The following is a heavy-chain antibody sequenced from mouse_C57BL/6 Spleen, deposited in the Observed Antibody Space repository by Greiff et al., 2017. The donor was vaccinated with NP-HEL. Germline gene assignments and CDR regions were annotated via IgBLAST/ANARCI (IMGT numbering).Heavy chain of an antibody. V-gene: IGHV1-4*01. CDR2: INPSSGYT. Sequence: VHLVESGAELARPGASVKMSCKASGYTFTSYTMHWVKQRPGQGLEWIGYINPSSGYTKYNQKFKDKATLTADKASSTAYMQLSSLTSEDSAVYYCAREFHLYFDVWGTGTTVTVSS. CDR3: AREFHLYFDV. CDR1: GYTFTSYT. J-gene: IGHJ1*03.